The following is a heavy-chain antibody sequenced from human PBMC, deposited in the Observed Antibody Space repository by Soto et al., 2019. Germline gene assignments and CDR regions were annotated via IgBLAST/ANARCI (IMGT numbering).Heavy chain of an antibody. Sequence: PGGSLRLSCAASGFTFSSYAMSWVRQAPGKGLEWVSAISGSGGSTYYADSVKGRFTISRDNSKNTLYLQMNSLRAEDTAVYYCAKRMVRGAYYYYGMDVWGQGTTVTVSS. V-gene: IGHV3-23*01. CDR1: GFTFSSYA. CDR2: ISGSGGST. CDR3: AKRMVRGAYYYYGMDV. J-gene: IGHJ6*02. D-gene: IGHD3-10*01.